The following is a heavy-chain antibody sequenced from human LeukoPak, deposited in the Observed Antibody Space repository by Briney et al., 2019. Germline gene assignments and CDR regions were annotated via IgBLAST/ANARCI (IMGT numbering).Heavy chain of an antibody. V-gene: IGHV4-59*01. CDR2: IYYSAST. Sequence: PSETLSLTCTVSGGSFNSYYWSWIRQPPGKGLEWIGFIYYSASTNYNPSLKSRVTISVDTSKNQFSLKLRSVTAADTAVYYCARMVVTASDAAFDFWGQGTMVTVSS. CDR1: GGSFNSYY. D-gene: IGHD2-21*02. CDR3: ARMVVTASDAAFDF. J-gene: IGHJ3*01.